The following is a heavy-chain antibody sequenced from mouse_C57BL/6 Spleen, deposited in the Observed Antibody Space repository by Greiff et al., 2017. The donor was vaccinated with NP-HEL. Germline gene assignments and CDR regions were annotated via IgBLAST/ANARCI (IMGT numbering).Heavy chain of an antibody. Sequence: QVQLQQPGAELVMPGASVKLSCKASGYTFTSYWMHWVKQRPGQGLEWIGEIDPSDSYTNYNQKFKGKSTLTVDKSSSTAYMQLSSLTSEDSAVYYCARSRDEAMDYWGQGTSVTVSS. CDR2: IDPSDSYT. J-gene: IGHJ4*01. CDR3: ARSRDEAMDY. CDR1: GYTFTSYW. D-gene: IGHD2-13*01. V-gene: IGHV1-69*01.